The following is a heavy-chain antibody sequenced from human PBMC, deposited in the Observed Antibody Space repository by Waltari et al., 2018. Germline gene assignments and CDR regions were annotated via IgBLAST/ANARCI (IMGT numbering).Heavy chain of an antibody. CDR1: GYTFTGYY. CDR3: ARSSNRIVVVPAAINY. D-gene: IGHD2-2*01. Sequence: QVQLVQSGAEVKKPGASVKVSCKASGYTFTGYYMHWVRQAPGQGLEWMGWFNPTSGGTNYAQKLQGRVTMTRDTSISTAYMELSRLRSDDTAVYYCARSSNRIVVVPAAINYWGQGTLVTVSS. CDR2: FNPTSGGT. J-gene: IGHJ4*02. V-gene: IGHV1-2*02.